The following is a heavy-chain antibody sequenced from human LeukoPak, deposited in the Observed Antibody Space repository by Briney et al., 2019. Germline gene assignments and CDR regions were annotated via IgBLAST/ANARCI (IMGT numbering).Heavy chain of an antibody. D-gene: IGHD1-26*01. CDR2: INAGNGNT. J-gene: IGHJ4*02. Sequence: ASVKVSCKASGYTFIAYYMHWVRQAPGQRLEWMGWINAGNGNTKYSQEFQGRVTITRDTSASTAYMELSSLRSEDMAVYYCARRGGSTNFDYWGQGTLVTVSS. V-gene: IGHV1-3*03. CDR1: GYTFIAYY. CDR3: ARRGGSTNFDY.